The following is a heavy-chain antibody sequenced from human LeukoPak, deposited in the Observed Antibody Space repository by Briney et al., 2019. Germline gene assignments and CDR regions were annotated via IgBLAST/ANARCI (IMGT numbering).Heavy chain of an antibody. CDR1: GFTDSSNH. V-gene: IGHV3-53*01. Sequence: QTGGSLRLSFAASGFTDSSNHMSWVRQAPGKGPEWVSLIYSSGSTYYTDSVKGRFTISRDNFQNTLYLQMNSLSAEDTAVYYCARTFLSGDAYKVGYFDYWGQGTLVTVSS. CDR3: ARTFLSGDAYKVGYFDY. J-gene: IGHJ4*02. D-gene: IGHD5-24*01. CDR2: IYSSGST.